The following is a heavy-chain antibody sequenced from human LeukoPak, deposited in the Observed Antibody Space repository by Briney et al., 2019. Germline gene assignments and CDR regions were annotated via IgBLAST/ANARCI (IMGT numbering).Heavy chain of an antibody. J-gene: IGHJ4*02. CDR1: GGSFSGYY. D-gene: IGHD3-9*01. CDR2: INHSGST. Sequence: PSETLSLTCAVYGGSFSGYYWSWIRQPPGKGLEWIGEINHSGSTNYNPSLKSRVTISVDTSKNQFSLKLSSVTAADTAVYYCARLRKYYDILTVRYYFDYWGRGTLVTVSS. CDR3: ARLRKYYDILTVRYYFDY. V-gene: IGHV4-34*01.